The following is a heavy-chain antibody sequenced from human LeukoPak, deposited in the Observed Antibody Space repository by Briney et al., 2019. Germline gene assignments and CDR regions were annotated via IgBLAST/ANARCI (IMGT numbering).Heavy chain of an antibody. CDR3: ARLSPPRGSYRYGSDY. V-gene: IGHV4-59*08. Sequence: SETLSLTCTVSGGSISSYYWSWIRQPPGKGLEWIGYIYYSGSTNYNPSLKSRVTISVDTSKNQFSLKLSSVTAADTAVYYCARLSPPRGSYRYGSDYWGQGTLVTISS. CDR2: IYYSGST. J-gene: IGHJ4*02. D-gene: IGHD3-16*02. CDR1: GGSISSYY.